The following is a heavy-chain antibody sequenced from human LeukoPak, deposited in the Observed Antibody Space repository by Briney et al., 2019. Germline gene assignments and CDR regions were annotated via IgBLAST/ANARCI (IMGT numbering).Heavy chain of an antibody. V-gene: IGHV3-7*01. D-gene: IGHD2-2*01. J-gene: IGHJ3*02. Sequence: GGSLRLSCAASGFTFNRYWMSWVRQAPGKELQWVANIKQDGSAKYYVDSVKGRFTISRDNAKNSLYLQMNSLRAEDTAVYYCASVVPAVPTGYQDAFDIWGQGTMVTVSS. CDR3: ASVVPAVPTGYQDAFDI. CDR2: IKQDGSAK. CDR1: GFTFNRYW.